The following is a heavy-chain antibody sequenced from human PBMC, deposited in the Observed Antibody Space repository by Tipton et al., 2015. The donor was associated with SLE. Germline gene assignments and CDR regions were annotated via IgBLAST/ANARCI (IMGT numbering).Heavy chain of an antibody. Sequence: SLRLSCAASGFTVSSNYMSWVRQAPGKGLVWVSRINSDGSSTSYADSVKGRFTISRDNAKNTLYLQMNSLRAEDTAVYYCARAVVEMATITAFDIWGQGTMVTVSS. CDR3: ARAVVEMATITAFDI. CDR2: INSDGSST. D-gene: IGHD5-24*01. J-gene: IGHJ3*02. CDR1: GFTVSSNY. V-gene: IGHV3-74*01.